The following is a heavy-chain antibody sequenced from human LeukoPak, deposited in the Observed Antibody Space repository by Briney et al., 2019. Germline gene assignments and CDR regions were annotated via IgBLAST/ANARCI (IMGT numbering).Heavy chain of an antibody. CDR2: IKEDGSRQ. V-gene: IGHV3-7*01. Sequence: PGGSLRLSCAASGFTFSTYWMSWVRQTPGKGLEWVANIKEDGSRQYYVDSVKGRFTISRDNAKNSLHLQMNSLRVEDTAVYYCARDGGGYDSWGQGTLVTVSS. CDR1: GFTFSTYW. D-gene: IGHD5-24*01. J-gene: IGHJ5*01. CDR3: ARDGGGYDS.